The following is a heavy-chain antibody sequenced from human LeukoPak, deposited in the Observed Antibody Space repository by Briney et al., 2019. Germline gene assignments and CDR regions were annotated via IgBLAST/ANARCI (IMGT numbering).Heavy chain of an antibody. CDR1: GVTFNSYV. Sequence: GGSLRLSCEASGVTFNSYVMSWVRQAPGKGPEWVSGISGSGSGTYYADSVKGRFTMSRDNSKNTLSLRMNSLRADDTAVYYCAIYCTDGVCSGRHFDHWGQGTLVTVSS. CDR2: ISGSGSGT. D-gene: IGHD2-8*01. CDR3: AIYCTDGVCSGRHFDH. V-gene: IGHV3-23*01. J-gene: IGHJ4*02.